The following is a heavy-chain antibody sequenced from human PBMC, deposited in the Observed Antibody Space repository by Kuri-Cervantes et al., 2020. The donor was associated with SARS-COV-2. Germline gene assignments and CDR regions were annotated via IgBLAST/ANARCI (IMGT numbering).Heavy chain of an antibody. CDR3: AKAGIVGATYFDY. V-gene: IGHV4-61*08. Sequence: SETLSLTCTVSGGSISSGGYYWSWIRQHPGKGLEWIGYIYYSGSTNYNPSLKSRVTISVDTSKNQFSLKLSSVTAADTAVYYCAKAGIVGATYFDYWGQGTLVTVSS. J-gene: IGHJ4*02. CDR1: GGSISSGGYY. D-gene: IGHD1-26*01. CDR2: IYYSGST.